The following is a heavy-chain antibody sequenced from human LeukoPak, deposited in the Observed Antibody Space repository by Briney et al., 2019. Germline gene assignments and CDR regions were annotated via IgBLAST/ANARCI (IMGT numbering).Heavy chain of an antibody. Sequence: PGGSLSLSCAASGFTFSSYAVSEVRQAPGKGLEWVSCISGSGGSTESADSVKGRFTISRDNSKNTLYLQMNSLRAEDTALYYCAKDRSCTNDICHGDFDYWGQGTLVTVSS. CDR3: AKDRSCTNDICHGDFDY. CDR2: ISGSGGST. V-gene: IGHV3-23*01. CDR1: GFTFSSYA. D-gene: IGHD2-8*01. J-gene: IGHJ4*02.